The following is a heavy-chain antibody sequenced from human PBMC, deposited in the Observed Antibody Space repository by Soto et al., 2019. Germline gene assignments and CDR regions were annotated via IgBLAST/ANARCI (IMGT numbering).Heavy chain of an antibody. Sequence: EVQLLEAGGGFVQPGGSLRLSCAASGFTFSTYDMHWVRQATGKGLEWVSAIDTVGDTWYAGSVKGRFTISRENAKNSLYLQMDSLRAGDTAVYYCVREIVPAGSHFYYGLDVWGQGTTVTVSS. CDR1: GFTFSTYD. V-gene: IGHV3-13*01. J-gene: IGHJ6*02. CDR2: IDTVGDT. CDR3: VREIVPAGSHFYYGLDV. D-gene: IGHD2-2*01.